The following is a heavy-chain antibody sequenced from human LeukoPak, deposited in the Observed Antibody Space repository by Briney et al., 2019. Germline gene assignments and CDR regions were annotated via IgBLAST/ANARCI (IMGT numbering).Heavy chain of an antibody. V-gene: IGHV3-7*01. CDR3: AKDLYGDYDFFAVDY. J-gene: IGHJ4*02. CDR2: INQDGSKK. Sequence: GGSLRLSCTTSGFTFTDYWMTWVRQAPGKGLEWVANINQDGSKKFYVDSVKGRFTISRDNAKNSLYLQMNSPRAEDTAVYYCAKDLYGDYDFFAVDYWGQGTLVTVSS. D-gene: IGHD4-17*01. CDR1: GFTFTDYW.